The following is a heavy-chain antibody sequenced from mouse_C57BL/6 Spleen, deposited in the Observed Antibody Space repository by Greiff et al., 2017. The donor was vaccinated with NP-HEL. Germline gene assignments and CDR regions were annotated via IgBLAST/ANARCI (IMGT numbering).Heavy chain of an antibody. CDR2: IDPYDSET. CDR3: ARGIYDGYYVGY. V-gene: IGHV1-52*01. J-gene: IGHJ2*01. Sequence: QVQLQQPGAELVRPGSSVKLSCKASGYTFTSYWMHWVKQRPIQGLEWIGNIDPYDSETHYNQKFKDKATLTVDKSSSTAYMQLSSLTSEDSAVYCCARGIYDGYYVGYWGQGTTLTVSS. D-gene: IGHD2-3*01. CDR1: GYTFTSYW.